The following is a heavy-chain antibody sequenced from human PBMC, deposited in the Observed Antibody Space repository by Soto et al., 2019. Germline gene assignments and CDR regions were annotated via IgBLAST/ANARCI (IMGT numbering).Heavy chain of an antibody. CDR3: AKRYYVWSGRWYGLGV. Sequence: QVLLEESGPGLVRPSGTLSLTCSVSGASINSANWWVWVRQPPGKGLEWIGEIYHIGSTTYNPSLKSLASILVDKFKNQFSLIVTSVTAADTAVYYCAKRYYVWSGRWYGLGVCGQGPTVTVSS. CDR2: IYHIGST. D-gene: IGHD3-3*01. V-gene: IGHV4-4*02. J-gene: IGHJ6*02. CDR1: GASINSANW.